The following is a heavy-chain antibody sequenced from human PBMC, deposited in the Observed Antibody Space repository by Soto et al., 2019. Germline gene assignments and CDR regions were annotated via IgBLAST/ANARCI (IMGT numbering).Heavy chain of an antibody. V-gene: IGHV2-5*02. CDR1: GFSLSTSGVG. D-gene: IGHD3-22*01. Sequence: QITLKESGPTLVKPTQTLTLTCTFSGFSLSTSGVGVGWIRQPPGKALEWLALIYWDDDKRYSPSLKSRLTITKDTSKNQVVLTMTNMDPVDTATYYCAHSPQYFHPSGYYWTLFDYWGQGTLVTVSS. CDR2: IYWDDDK. CDR3: AHSPQYFHPSGYYWTLFDY. J-gene: IGHJ4*02.